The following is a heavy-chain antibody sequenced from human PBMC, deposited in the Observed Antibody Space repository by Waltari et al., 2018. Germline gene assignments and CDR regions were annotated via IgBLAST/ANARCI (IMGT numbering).Heavy chain of an antibody. CDR2: INHSGST. Sequence: QVQLQQWGAGLLKPSETLSLTCAVYGGSFSGYYWSWIRQPPGKGLEWIGEINHSGSTNYNPSLKSRGTISVDTSKNQFSLKLSSVTAADTAVYYCARPTGIAAAGSYYYYMDVWGKGTTVTVSS. J-gene: IGHJ6*03. CDR1: GGSFSGYY. D-gene: IGHD6-13*01. CDR3: ARPTGIAAAGSYYYYMDV. V-gene: IGHV4-34*01.